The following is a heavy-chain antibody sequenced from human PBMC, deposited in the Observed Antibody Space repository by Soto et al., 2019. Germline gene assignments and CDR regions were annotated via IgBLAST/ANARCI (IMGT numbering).Heavy chain of an antibody. D-gene: IGHD3-10*01. J-gene: IGHJ4*02. CDR3: AKDRDGLYFFDY. CDR1: GFTLSSYA. CDR2: ISGNGDTT. Sequence: PGGSLRLSCAASGFTLSSYAMSWVRQAPGKGLEWVSIISGNGDTTYYADSVKGRFTISRDNSKNTLYLQMNSPRAEDTAVYYCAKDRDGLYFFDYWGQGTLVTVSS. V-gene: IGHV3-23*01.